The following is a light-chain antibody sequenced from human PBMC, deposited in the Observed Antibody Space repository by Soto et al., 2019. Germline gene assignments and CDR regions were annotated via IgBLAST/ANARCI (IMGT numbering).Light chain of an antibody. CDR1: QSIRSY. J-gene: IGKJ5*01. V-gene: IGKV1-33*01. CDR2: DTS. CDR3: PQYHSLPLT. Sequence: DIQMTQSPSSLSASVGDRVTITCRASQSIRSYLNWYPQKLGKAPKLLIYDTSSLEPGVPSMFSGSASGTDCTCTISSLQPEDIATDYCPQYHSLPLTFGQGTRLEIK.